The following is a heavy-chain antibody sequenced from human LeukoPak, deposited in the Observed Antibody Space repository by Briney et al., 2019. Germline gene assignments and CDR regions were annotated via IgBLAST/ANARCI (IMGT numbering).Heavy chain of an antibody. D-gene: IGHD3-16*02. J-gene: IGHJ4*02. V-gene: IGHV3-23*01. CDR3: AKGLGELSFIVDY. Sequence: GGSLRLSCRTSGFTFSTYAMTWVRQVPGKGLEWVSAISGSGGSTYYADSVKGRFTSSRDNSKNTLHLQMNSLRAEDTAVYFCAKGLGELSFIVDYWGQGTLVTVSS. CDR1: GFTFSTYA. CDR2: ISGSGGST.